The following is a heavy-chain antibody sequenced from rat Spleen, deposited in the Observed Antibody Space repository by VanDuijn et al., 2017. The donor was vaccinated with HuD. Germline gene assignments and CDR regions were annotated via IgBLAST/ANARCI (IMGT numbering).Heavy chain of an antibody. V-gene: IGHV2-47*01. CDR3: TRDRSNNMGTTTDFVMDA. D-gene: IGHD1-5*01. Sequence: QVQLKESGPGLVQPSQTLSLTCTVSGLSLTSNSVSWIRQPPGKGLEWMGVIWSNGGTDYNSAIKSRLSISRDTSKSQVFLEMNSLQTDDTGTYYCTRDRSNNMGTTTDFVMDAWGQGASVTVSS. CDR2: IWSNGGT. CDR1: GLSLTSNS. J-gene: IGHJ4*01.